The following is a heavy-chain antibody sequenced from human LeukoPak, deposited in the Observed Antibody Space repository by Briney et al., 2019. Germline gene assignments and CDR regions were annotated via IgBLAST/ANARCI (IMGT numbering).Heavy chain of an antibody. CDR1: GGSISSGGYS. Sequence: SETLSLTCAVSGGSISSGGYSWSWIRQPPGTGLEWIGYIYHSGSTYYNPSLKSRVTISVDRSKNQFSLKLSSVTAADTAVYYCARGPPYDYVWGAIDYWGQGTLVTVSS. CDR2: IYHSGST. D-gene: IGHD3-16*01. CDR3: ARGPPYDYVWGAIDY. J-gene: IGHJ4*02. V-gene: IGHV4-30-2*01.